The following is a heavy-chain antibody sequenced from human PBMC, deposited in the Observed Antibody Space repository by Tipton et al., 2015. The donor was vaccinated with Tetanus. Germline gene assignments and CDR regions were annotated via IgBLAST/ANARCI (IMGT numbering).Heavy chain of an antibody. V-gene: IGHV1-2*02. CDR3: ARDRGDYIYYGMDA. Sequence: QVQLVQSGAEVKKPGASVKVSCEASGYTFTGYYIYWVRQAPGQGLEWMGWIDPNSGGTVYAQKFQGRVPMTRDTSISTAYMELRSLRSDDTAVYYCARDRGDYIYYGMDAWGPGTTVTVS. CDR1: GYTFTGYY. D-gene: IGHD3-22*01. J-gene: IGHJ6*02. CDR2: IDPNSGGT.